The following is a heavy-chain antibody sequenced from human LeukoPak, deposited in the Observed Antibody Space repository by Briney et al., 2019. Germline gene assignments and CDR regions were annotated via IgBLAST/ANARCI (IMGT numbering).Heavy chain of an antibody. D-gene: IGHD1-26*01. CDR2: ISGSSSVR. Sequence: HPGGSLRLSCAASGFSVNNYNINWVRQAPGKGLEWVSYISGSSSVRYYADSVKGRFTISRDNAENSLFLQMNSLRAEDTAVYYCATSGDYYMGYWGQGTLVTVSS. CDR3: ATSGDYYMGY. V-gene: IGHV3-48*01. J-gene: IGHJ4*02. CDR1: GFSVNNYN.